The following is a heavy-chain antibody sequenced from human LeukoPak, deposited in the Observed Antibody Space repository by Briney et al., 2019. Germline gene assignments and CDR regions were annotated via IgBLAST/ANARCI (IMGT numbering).Heavy chain of an antibody. CDR3: ARLVRGPYWYYYYMDV. V-gene: IGHV4-34*01. Sequence: SETLSLTCAVYGGSFSGYYWSWIRQPPGKGLEWIGEINHSGSTNYNPSLKSRVTISVDTSKNQFSLKLSSVTAADTAVYYCARLVRGPYWYYYYMDVWGKGTTVTISS. D-gene: IGHD4-17*01. CDR1: GGSFSGYY. CDR2: INHSGST. J-gene: IGHJ6*03.